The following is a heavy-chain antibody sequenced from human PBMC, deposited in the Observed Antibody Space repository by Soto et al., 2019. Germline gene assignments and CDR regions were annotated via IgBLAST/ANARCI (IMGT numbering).Heavy chain of an antibody. J-gene: IGHJ6*02. CDR2: IKSKTDGGTT. CDR3: TTDFIRYYYYGMDV. CDR1: GFTFSNAW. Sequence: GGSLRLSCAASGFTFSNAWMSWVRQAPGKGLEWVGRIKSKTDGGTTDYAAPVKGRFTISRDDSKNTLYLQMNSLKTEDTAVYYCTTDFIRYYYYGMDVWGQGTTVTVSS. V-gene: IGHV3-15*01.